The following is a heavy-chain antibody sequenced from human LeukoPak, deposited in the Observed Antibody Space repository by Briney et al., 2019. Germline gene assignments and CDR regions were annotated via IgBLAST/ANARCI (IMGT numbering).Heavy chain of an antibody. J-gene: IGHJ6*03. CDR2: MNPNSGGT. CDR1: GYTFTGYY. D-gene: IGHD6-13*01. Sequence: GASVKVSCKASGYTFTGYYMHWVRQATGQGLEWMGWMNPNSGGTNYAQKFQDRLTMTRDTSISTAYMELSRLRSDDTAVYYCARDPGGIAAAGRVFYYYYMDVWGKGTTVTVSS. CDR3: ARDPGGIAAAGRVFYYYYMDV. V-gene: IGHV1-2*02.